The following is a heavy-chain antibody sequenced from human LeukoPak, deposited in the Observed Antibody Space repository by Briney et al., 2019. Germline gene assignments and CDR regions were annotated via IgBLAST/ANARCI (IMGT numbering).Heavy chain of an antibody. D-gene: IGHD1-26*01. Sequence: GGSLRLSCAVSGFTFSNSAMTWVRRAPGKGLEWVAAVSDSGGDTIYTDSVKDRFTISRDNSKNTLYLQMNSLRADDTAVYYCTKGGSYGPLDYWGQGTLVTVSS. CDR2: VSDSGGDT. J-gene: IGHJ4*02. V-gene: IGHV3-23*01. CDR3: TKGGSYGPLDY. CDR1: GFTFSNSA.